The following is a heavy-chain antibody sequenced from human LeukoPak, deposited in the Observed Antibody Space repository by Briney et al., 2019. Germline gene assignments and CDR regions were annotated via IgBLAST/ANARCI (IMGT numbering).Heavy chain of an antibody. CDR2: ISDSGGNT. J-gene: IGHJ4*02. V-gene: IGHV3-23*01. Sequence: GGSLRLSCAAPGFTFSSYAMSWVRQAPGKGLEWVSAISDSGGNTYYADSVEGRFTISRHNSKNTLYLQMNSLRAEDTAVYYCAKDSTYYYGSGSYPDYWGQGTLVTVSS. CDR3: AKDSTYYYGSGSYPDY. CDR1: GFTFSSYA. D-gene: IGHD3-10*01.